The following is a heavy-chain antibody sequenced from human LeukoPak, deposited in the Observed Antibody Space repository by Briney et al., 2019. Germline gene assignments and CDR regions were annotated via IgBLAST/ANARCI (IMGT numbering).Heavy chain of an antibody. Sequence: GGSLRLSCAASGFTFSDYYMSWIRQAPGKGLEWVSYISSSGSTIYYADSVKGRFTISRDNAKNSLYLQMNSLRAEDTAVYYCARDRGSVGYSYGPEGQGYFDYWGQGTLVTVSS. D-gene: IGHD5-18*01. J-gene: IGHJ4*02. CDR3: ARDRGSVGYSYGPEGQGYFDY. V-gene: IGHV3-11*04. CDR1: GFTFSDYY. CDR2: ISSSGSTI.